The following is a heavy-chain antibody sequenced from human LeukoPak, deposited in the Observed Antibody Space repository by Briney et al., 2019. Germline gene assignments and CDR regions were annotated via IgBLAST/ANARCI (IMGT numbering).Heavy chain of an antibody. CDR1: GYTFTGYG. D-gene: IGHD2-2*01. V-gene: IGHV1-18*01. Sequence: ASVKVSCKASGYTFTGYGISWVRRAPGQGLEWMGWISAYNGNTNYAQKLQGRVTMTTDTSTSTAYMELRSLRSDDTAVYYCARDGIVVVPAATWNDYWGQGTLVTVSS. CDR3: ARDGIVVVPAATWNDY. CDR2: ISAYNGNT. J-gene: IGHJ4*02.